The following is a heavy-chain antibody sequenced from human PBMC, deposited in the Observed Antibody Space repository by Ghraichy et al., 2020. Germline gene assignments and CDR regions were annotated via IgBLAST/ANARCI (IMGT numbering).Heavy chain of an antibody. V-gene: IGHV4-39*01. J-gene: IGHJ3*02. CDR1: GGSISSSSYY. Sequence: SQTLSLTCTVSGGSISSSSYYWGWIRQPPGKGLEWIGSIYYSGSTYYNPSLKSRVTISVDTSKNQFSLKLSSVTAADTAVYYCARHEDSSSWSNDAFDIWGQGTMVTVSS. CDR3: ARHEDSSSWSNDAFDI. CDR2: IYYSGST. D-gene: IGHD6-13*01.